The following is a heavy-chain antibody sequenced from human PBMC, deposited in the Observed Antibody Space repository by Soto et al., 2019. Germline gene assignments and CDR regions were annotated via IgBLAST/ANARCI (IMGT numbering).Heavy chain of an antibody. Sequence: SSETLSLTCAVYGGSFSGYYWSWIRQPPGKGLEWIGEINHSGSTNYNPSLKSRVTISVDTSKNQFSLKLSSVTAADTAVYYCARDRHILTGYYKVYYYGMDVWGQGTTVTVSS. CDR3: ARDRHILTGYYKVYYYGMDV. CDR2: INHSGST. CDR1: GGSFSGYY. V-gene: IGHV4-34*01. D-gene: IGHD3-9*01. J-gene: IGHJ6*02.